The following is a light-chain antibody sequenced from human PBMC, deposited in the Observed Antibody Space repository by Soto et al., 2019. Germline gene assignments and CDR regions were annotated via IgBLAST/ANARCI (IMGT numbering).Light chain of an antibody. CDR2: DAS. CDR1: QSISNF. Sequence: VLTQSPATLSLSPGERATLSCRASQSISNFLAWYQQKPGQAPRLLIYDASKRATGIPARFSGSGSGTDFTLTISSLEPEDFATYYCQQYHHFYTFGQGTKVDIK. V-gene: IGKV3-11*01. J-gene: IGKJ2*01. CDR3: QQYHHFYT.